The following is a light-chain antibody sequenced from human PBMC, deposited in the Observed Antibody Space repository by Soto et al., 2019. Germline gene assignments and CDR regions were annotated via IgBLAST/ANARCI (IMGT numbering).Light chain of an antibody. CDR1: QSVSSSY. V-gene: IGKV3-20*01. J-gene: IGKJ4*01. CDR3: QQVKSYPRT. Sequence: MVLTQSPCTLSVSAWERATRSCRASQSVSSSYLGWYQQKPGQAPRLLMYGASSRATGIPERFSGSGSGTRGTLTISSLQPEDFATYYCQQVKSYPRTFGGGTKVDIK. CDR2: GAS.